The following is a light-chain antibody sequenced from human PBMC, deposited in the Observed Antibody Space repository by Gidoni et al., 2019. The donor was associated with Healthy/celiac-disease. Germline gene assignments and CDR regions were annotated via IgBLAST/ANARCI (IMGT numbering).Light chain of an antibody. V-gene: IGKV1-9*01. CDR2: AAS. CDR3: QQLNSYPLT. J-gene: IGKJ4*01. CDR1: QGISSY. Sequence: SQLDQSPSFLSASVGDRVTITCRASQGISSYLAWYQQKPGKAPKLLIYAASTLQSGVPSRFSGSGSGTEFTLTISSLQPEDFATYYCQQLNSYPLTFGGGTKVEIK.